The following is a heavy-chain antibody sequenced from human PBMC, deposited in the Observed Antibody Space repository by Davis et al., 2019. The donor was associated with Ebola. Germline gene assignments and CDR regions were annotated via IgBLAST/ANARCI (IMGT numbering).Heavy chain of an antibody. V-gene: IGHV5-51*01. CDR2: IYPGDSDT. CDR1: GYTFTNYW. J-gene: IGHJ3*02. D-gene: IGHD2-21*01. Sequence: PGGSLRLSCQGSGYTFTNYWVAWVRQMPGKGLEWMGIIYPGDSDTRYSPSFQGQVTISVDKSTSAAYLHWNSLKASDTAMYYCARAWEYCGGDCGDDAFDIWGQGTMVTVFS. CDR3: ARAWEYCGGDCGDDAFDI.